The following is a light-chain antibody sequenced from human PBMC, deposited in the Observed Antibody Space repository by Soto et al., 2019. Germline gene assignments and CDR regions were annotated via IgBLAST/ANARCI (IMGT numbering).Light chain of an antibody. Sequence: QPVLTQSPSASASLGASVKLTCTLSSGHSSYAIAWHHQQPEKGPRYLMKLNSDGSHTKGDGIPDRFSGSSSGAERYLTISSLQSEDEADYYCQTWGTGIHVFGGGTKLTVL. CDR1: SGHSSYA. CDR2: LNSDGSH. J-gene: IGLJ3*02. CDR3: QTWGTGIHV. V-gene: IGLV4-69*01.